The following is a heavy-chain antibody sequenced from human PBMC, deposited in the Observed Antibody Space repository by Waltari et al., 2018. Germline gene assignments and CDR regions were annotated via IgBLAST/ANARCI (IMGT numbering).Heavy chain of an antibody. J-gene: IGHJ4*02. V-gene: IGHV4-59*11. CDR2: IYYSGST. Sequence: QVQLQESGPGLVKPSETLSLTCTVSGGSISSHYWSWIRQPPGKGLEWIGYIYYSGSTNCNPSLKSRVTISVDTSKNQFSLKLSSVTAADTAVYYCARDDGDYGVAYWGQGTLVTVSS. CDR3: ARDDGDYGVAY. CDR1: GGSISSHY. D-gene: IGHD4-17*01.